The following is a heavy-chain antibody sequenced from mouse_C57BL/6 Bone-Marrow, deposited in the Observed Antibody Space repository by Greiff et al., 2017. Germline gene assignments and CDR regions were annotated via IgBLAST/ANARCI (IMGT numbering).Heavy chain of an antibody. CDR1: GFNIKDYY. CDR3: TTGYYVGYAMDY. J-gene: IGHJ4*01. D-gene: IGHD2-3*01. Sequence: VHVKQSGAELVRPGASVKLSCTASGFNIKDYYMHWVKQRPEQGLEWIGWIDPENGDTEYASKFQGKATITADTSSNTACLQLSSLTSEDTAVYYCTTGYYVGYAMDYWGQGTSVTVSS. V-gene: IGHV14-4*01. CDR2: IDPENGDT.